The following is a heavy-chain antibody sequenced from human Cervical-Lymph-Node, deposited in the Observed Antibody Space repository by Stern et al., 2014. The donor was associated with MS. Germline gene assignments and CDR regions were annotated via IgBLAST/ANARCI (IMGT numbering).Heavy chain of an antibody. CDR1: GFTVNDYS. CDR2: ISLDGGST. D-gene: IGHD4-17*01. J-gene: IGHJ4*02. Sequence: EVQLVESGGGLVQPGRSLRLSCAASGFTVNDYSMHWVRQAPGKGLEWVSGISLDGGSTEYAASVKGRFAIFRDNAKHSLFLHIHSMRPEDTAFYYCAKTTVTTRPFEFWGQGTLVTVSS. CDR3: AKTTVTTRPFEF. V-gene: IGHV3-9*01.